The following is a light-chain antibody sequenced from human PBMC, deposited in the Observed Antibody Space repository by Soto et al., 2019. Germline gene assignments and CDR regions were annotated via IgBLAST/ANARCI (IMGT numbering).Light chain of an antibody. CDR1: QSVATN. CDR2: DAS. V-gene: IGKV3-15*01. CDR3: QQYNNWPPWT. Sequence: EIVLTQSPATLSVSPGERATLSCRASQSVATNLAWYQQKPGQPPRLLIYDASTRATGIPARFSGGGSGTDFTLTISRLEPEDFAVYYCQQYNNWPPWTFGQGTKV. J-gene: IGKJ1*01.